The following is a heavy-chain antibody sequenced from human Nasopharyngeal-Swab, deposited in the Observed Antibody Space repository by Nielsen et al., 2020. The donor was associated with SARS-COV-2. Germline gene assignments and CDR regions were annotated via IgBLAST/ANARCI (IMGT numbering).Heavy chain of an antibody. D-gene: IGHD5-12*01. CDR3: ARDPGGWSVATKGY. V-gene: IGHV3-66*01. CDR2: FYSGGST. J-gene: IGHJ4*02. CDR1: GFTVSSNY. Sequence: GESLKISCAASGFTVSSNYMSWVRQAPGKGLEWVSVFYSGGSTYYADSVKDRFTIFRDDSKNTLYLQMNSLRPEDTAVYYCARDPGGWSVATKGYWGQGTLVTASS.